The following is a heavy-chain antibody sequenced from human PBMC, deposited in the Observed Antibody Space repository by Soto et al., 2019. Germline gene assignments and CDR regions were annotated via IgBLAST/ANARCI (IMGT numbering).Heavy chain of an antibody. J-gene: IGHJ4*02. CDR3: ARDFTTAETPGDDFDY. CDR2: INADGSYA. CDR1: GFTFSSYG. Sequence: PGGSLRLSCAASGFTFSSYGMHWVRQVPGKGLVWVSRINADGSYASYADFVKGRFTISRDNSRNTVHLQMNSLSAEDTAVYYCARDFTTAETPGDDFDYWGQGIPVTVSS. V-gene: IGHV3-74*01. D-gene: IGHD4-17*01.